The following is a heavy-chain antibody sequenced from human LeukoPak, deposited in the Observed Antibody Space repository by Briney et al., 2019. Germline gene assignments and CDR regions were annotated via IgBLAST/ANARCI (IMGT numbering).Heavy chain of an antibody. J-gene: IGHJ4*02. CDR3: AKDRSITMVRGVTDY. CDR2: ISGSGGST. Sequence: GGSLRLSCAASGFTFSSYAMSWVRQAPGKGLGWVSAISGSGGSTYYADSVKGRFTISRDNSKNTLYLQMNSLRAEDTAVYYCAKDRSITMVRGVTDYWGQGTLVTVSS. D-gene: IGHD3-10*01. V-gene: IGHV3-23*01. CDR1: GFTFSSYA.